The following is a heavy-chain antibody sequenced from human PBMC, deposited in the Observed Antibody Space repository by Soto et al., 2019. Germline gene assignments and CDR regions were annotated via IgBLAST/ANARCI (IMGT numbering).Heavy chain of an antibody. J-gene: IGHJ4*02. CDR1: GFNVNSDY. V-gene: IGHV3-53*01. Sequence: GGSLRLSCAASGFNVNSDYMNWVRQTPGKGLEWVASIYSGETTYYADSVKGRFTISSDKSKNTLYFQLSSLRIEDTAVYYCTRDGRGLGRLSLFEYWGQGVLVTVSS. D-gene: IGHD2-21*02. CDR2: IYSGETT. CDR3: TRDGRGLGRLSLFEY.